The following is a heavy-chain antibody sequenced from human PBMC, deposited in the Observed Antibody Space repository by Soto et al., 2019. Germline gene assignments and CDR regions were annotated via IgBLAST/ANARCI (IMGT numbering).Heavy chain of an antibody. CDR3: ARDAGYSSSWYYFDY. Sequence: GGALRLSCAASGFTFSSYGMHWVRQAPGKGLEWVAVIWYDGSNKYYADSVKGRFTISRDNSKNTLYLQMNSLRAEDTAVYYCARDAGYSSSWYYFDYWGQGTLVTVSS. V-gene: IGHV3-33*01. CDR1: GFTFSSYG. D-gene: IGHD6-13*01. J-gene: IGHJ4*02. CDR2: IWYDGSNK.